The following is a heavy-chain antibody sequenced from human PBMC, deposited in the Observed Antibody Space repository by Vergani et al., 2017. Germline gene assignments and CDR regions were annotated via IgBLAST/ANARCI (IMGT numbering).Heavy chain of an antibody. CDR3: ARDAQMGYCSSTSCYTAYYYGMDV. D-gene: IGHD2-2*02. CDR2: TSAYNGNT. V-gene: IGHV1-18*04. J-gene: IGHJ6*02. CDR1: GYTFTSYG. Sequence: QVQLVQSGAEVKKPGASVKVSCKASGYTFTSYGISWVRQAPGQGLEWMGWTSAYNGNTNYAQKLQDRVTMTTETSTSTAYMELRSLRSDDSAVYYCARDAQMGYCSSTSCYTAYYYGMDVWGQGTTVTVSS.